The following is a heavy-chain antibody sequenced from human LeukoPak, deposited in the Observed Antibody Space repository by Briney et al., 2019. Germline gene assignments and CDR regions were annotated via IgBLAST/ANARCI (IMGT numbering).Heavy chain of an antibody. J-gene: IGHJ4*02. D-gene: IGHD3-22*01. V-gene: IGHV3-23*01. Sequence: GGSLRLSCEASGFTFSSYAMSWVRQAPGKGLEWVSAISGSGGRTYYADSVKGRFTISRGNSKSTLYLQMNSLRAEDTAVYYCARPSGVIVVVIYFDYWGQGTLVTVSS. CDR2: ISGSGGRT. CDR1: GFTFSSYA. CDR3: ARPSGVIVVVIYFDY.